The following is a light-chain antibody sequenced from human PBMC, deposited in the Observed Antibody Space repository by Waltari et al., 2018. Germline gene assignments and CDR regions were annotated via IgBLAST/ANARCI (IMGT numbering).Light chain of an antibody. V-gene: IGLV4-69*01. CDR1: SGHSSNV. CDR3: QTGGHGTWV. CDR2: GNSDGSH. Sequence: QLVLTQSPSASASLGASVKLTCTLSSGHSSNVVAWHQQQPEKGPRYLMKGNSDGSHSKGDDIPDRFSGSRSGAVRYLTISSLQSEDEADYYCQTGGHGTWVFGVGTKLTVL. J-gene: IGLJ3*02.